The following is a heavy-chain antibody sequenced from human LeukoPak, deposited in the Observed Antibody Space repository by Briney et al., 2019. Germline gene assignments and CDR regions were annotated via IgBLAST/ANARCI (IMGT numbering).Heavy chain of an antibody. Sequence: ASVKVSCKASGYTFTSYYMHWVRQAPGQGLEWMGWMNPNSGNTGYAQKFQGRVTITRNTSISTAYMELSSLRSEDTAVYYCARGDSSGYYGDAFDIWGQGTMVTVSS. CDR2: MNPNSGNT. CDR1: GYTFTSYY. CDR3: ARGDSSGYYGDAFDI. D-gene: IGHD3-22*01. V-gene: IGHV1-8*03. J-gene: IGHJ3*02.